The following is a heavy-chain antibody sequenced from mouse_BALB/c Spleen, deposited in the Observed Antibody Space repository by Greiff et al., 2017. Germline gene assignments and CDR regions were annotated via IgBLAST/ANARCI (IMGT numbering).Heavy chain of an antibody. V-gene: IGHV1S81*02. CDR1: GYTFTSYY. D-gene: IGHD1-1*01. CDR2: INPSNGGT. Sequence: QVQLQQSGAELVKPGASVKLSCKASGYTFTSYYMYWVKQRPGQGLEWIGEINPSNGGTNFNEKFKSKATLTVDKSSSTAYMQLSSLTSEDSAVYYCTRGEGGIYYYGSSYAWFAYWGQGTLVTVSA. J-gene: IGHJ3*01. CDR3: TRGEGGIYYYGSSYAWFAY.